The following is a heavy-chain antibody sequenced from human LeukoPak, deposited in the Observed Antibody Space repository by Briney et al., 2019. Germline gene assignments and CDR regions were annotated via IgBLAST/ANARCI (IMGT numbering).Heavy chain of an antibody. J-gene: IGHJ4*02. CDR1: GYTFTSYD. Sequence: ASVKVSFKASGYTFTSYDINWVRQATGQGLEWMGWMNPNSGNTGYAQKFQGRVTITRNTSISTAYMELSSLRSEDTAVYYCARVLDSSGYYVDYWGQGTLVTVSS. V-gene: IGHV1-8*03. CDR3: ARVLDSSGYYVDY. CDR2: MNPNSGNT. D-gene: IGHD3-22*01.